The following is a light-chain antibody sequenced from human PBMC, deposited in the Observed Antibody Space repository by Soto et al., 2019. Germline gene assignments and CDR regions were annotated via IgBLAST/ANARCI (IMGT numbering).Light chain of an antibody. CDR3: QQYGSSGYT. CDR2: GAS. CDR1: QSVSSSY. J-gene: IGKJ2*01. V-gene: IGKV3-20*01. Sequence: EIVLTQSPGTLSLSPGERATLSCRASQSVSSSYLAWYQQKPGQALRLLIYGASSRATGLPDRFSGSGSGTDFTLTISRLEPEDFAVYYCQQYGSSGYTFGQGTKLEIK.